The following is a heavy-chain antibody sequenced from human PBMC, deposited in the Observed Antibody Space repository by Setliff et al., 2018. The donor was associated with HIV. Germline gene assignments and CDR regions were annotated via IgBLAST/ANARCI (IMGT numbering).Heavy chain of an antibody. CDR2: LFYNGNT. Sequence: PSETLSLTCTVSGGSISNNSYYWGWVRQPPGKGLELIGNLFYNGNTYYNPSLKSRVTISVDTSKNQFSLKTEDTAVYYCATAGEYYDDSGYFFDYWGQGALVTVSS. CDR1: GGSISNNSYY. D-gene: IGHD3-22*01. J-gene: IGHJ4*02. CDR3: YYDDSGYFFDY. V-gene: IGHV4-39*07.